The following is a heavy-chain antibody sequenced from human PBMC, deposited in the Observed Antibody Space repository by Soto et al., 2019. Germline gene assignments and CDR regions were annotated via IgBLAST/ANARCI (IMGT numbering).Heavy chain of an antibody. V-gene: IGHV3-23*01. CDR3: AKAGCSGGTCYLYYFDY. Sequence: GGSLRLSCAASGFTFSNYAMSWVRQAPGKGLEWVSTISGRGGNTYYADSVKGRFTISRDNSRNTLYLQMDSLRVEDSAVYSCAKAGCSGGTCYLYYFDYWGQGAMVTVYS. D-gene: IGHD2-15*01. CDR2: ISGRGGNT. CDR1: GFTFSNYA. J-gene: IGHJ4*02.